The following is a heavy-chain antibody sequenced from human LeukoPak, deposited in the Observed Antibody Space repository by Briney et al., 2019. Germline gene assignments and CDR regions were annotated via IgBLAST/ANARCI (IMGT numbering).Heavy chain of an antibody. CDR3: ARGHYDVVVPAAMVDDY. CDR2: IIPILGIA. V-gene: IGHV1-69*04. Sequence: SVKVSCKASGGTFSSYAISWVRQAPGQGLEWMGRIIPILGIANYAQKFQGRVTITADKSTSTAYMELSSLRSEDTAVYYCARGHYDVVVPAAMVDDYWGQGTLVTVSS. CDR1: GGTFSSYA. J-gene: IGHJ4*02. D-gene: IGHD2-2*01.